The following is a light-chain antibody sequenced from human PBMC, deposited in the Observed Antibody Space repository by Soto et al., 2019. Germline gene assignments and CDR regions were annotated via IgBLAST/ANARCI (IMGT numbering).Light chain of an antibody. CDR3: QQYGTSPWT. CDR1: QYINTR. Sequence: LVLTQSPATLSSFPDDRVTLSCRASQYINTRLAWYQQRPGQAPRLLIYGASTRATGIPDRFSGSGSGTEFTLTISRLEPEDFEVYYCQQYGTSPWTFGQGTKVDIK. J-gene: IGKJ1*01. V-gene: IGKV3-20*01. CDR2: GAS.